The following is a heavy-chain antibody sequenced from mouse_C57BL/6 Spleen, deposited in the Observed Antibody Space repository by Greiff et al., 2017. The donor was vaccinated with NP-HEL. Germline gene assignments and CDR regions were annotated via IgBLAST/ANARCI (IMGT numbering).Heavy chain of an antibody. D-gene: IGHD1-1*01. J-gene: IGHJ4*01. CDR2: IDPSDSYP. V-gene: IGHV1-69*01. Sequence: QVQLQQPGAELVMPGASVKLSCKASGYTFTSYWMHWVMQRPGHGLEWIGEIDPSDSYPNYNQKFKGKSTLTVDKSSSTAYMQLSSLTSEDSAVYYCARRGTTVVDYYYAMDYWGQGTSVTVSS. CDR1: GYTFTSYW. CDR3: ARRGTTVVDYYYAMDY.